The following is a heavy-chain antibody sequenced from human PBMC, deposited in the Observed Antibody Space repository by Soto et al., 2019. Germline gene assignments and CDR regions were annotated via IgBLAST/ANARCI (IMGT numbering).Heavy chain of an antibody. Sequence: PSETLSLTCGVSGDSISNSRFYWSWIRHPPGEGLEWIGSIYHTGNAYYNPSLKSRVTISVDTSKNQFSLKVTSVSAADTAVYYCARDSPTYYYGSGSYRDPRGYGMDVWGQGTTVTVSS. V-gene: IGHV4-39*07. D-gene: IGHD3-10*01. CDR1: GDSISNSRFY. CDR3: ARDSPTYYYGSGSYRDPRGYGMDV. CDR2: IYHTGNA. J-gene: IGHJ6*02.